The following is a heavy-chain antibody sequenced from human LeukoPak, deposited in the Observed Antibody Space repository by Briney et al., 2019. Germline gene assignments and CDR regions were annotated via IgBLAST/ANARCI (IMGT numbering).Heavy chain of an antibody. V-gene: IGHV3-74*01. J-gene: IGHJ4*02. D-gene: IGHD5-12*01. Sequence: GGALRHSCAASVFTPSSYWMHWVRQAPEKGLVWVSRINIDGMFTNYSDSVKGRFTISRDNAKNTLYLQMNSLRAEDTAVFYCARAPVGSDYDIYLDYWGQGTLVTVSS. CDR1: VFTPSSYW. CDR2: INIDGMFT. CDR3: ARAPVGSDYDIYLDY.